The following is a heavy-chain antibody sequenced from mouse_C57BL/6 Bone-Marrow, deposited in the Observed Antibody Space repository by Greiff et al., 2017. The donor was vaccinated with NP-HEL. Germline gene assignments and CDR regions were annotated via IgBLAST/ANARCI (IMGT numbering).Heavy chain of an antibody. D-gene: IGHD2-2*01. CDR2: IYPRSGNT. J-gene: IGHJ3*01. CDR1: GYTFTSYG. V-gene: IGHV1-81*01. Sequence: VQLQQSGAELARPGASVKLSCKASGYTFTSYGISWVKQRTGQGLEWIGEIYPRSGNTYYNEKFKGKATLTADKSSSTAYMELRSLTSEDSAVYVCARDGYDRAWFAYWGQGTLVTVSA. CDR3: ARDGYDRAWFAY.